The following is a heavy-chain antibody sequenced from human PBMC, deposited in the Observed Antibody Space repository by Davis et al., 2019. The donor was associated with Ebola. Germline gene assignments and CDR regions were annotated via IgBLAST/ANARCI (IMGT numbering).Heavy chain of an antibody. CDR1: GFTFSSYV. V-gene: IGHV3-23*01. CDR2: ISGSGGST. D-gene: IGHD3-10*01. CDR3: AKGAFTVVRSGSYYFDY. J-gene: IGHJ4*02. Sequence: GESLKISCAASGFTFSSYVMSWVRQAPGKGLEWVSAISGSGGSTYYADSVKGRFTISRDNSKNTLYLQMNSLRAEDTAVYYCAKGAFTVVRSGSYYFDYWGQGTLVTVSS.